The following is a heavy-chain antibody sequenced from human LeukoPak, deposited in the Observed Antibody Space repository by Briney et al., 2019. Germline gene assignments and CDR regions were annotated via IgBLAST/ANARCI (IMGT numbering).Heavy chain of an antibody. CDR1: GGSISSSSYY. J-gene: IGHJ5*02. CDR3: ARGRFGLAVFGVVTPFGWFDP. V-gene: IGHV4-39*01. Sequence: PSETLSLTCTVSGGSISSSSYYWGWIRQPPGKGLEWIGSIYYSGSTYYNPSLKSRVTISVDTSKNQFSLKLSSVTAADTAVYYCARGRFGLAVFGVVTPFGWFDPWGQGTLVTVSS. D-gene: IGHD3-3*01. CDR2: IYYSGST.